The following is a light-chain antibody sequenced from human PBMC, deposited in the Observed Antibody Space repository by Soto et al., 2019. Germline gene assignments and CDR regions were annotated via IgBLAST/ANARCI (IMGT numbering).Light chain of an antibody. CDR3: QSYDSSLSGSAV. V-gene: IGLV1-40*01. Sequence: QSVLTQPPSVSGAPGQRVTISCTGSSSNIGAGYDVHWYQQLPGTAPKLLISGNNDRPSGVPDRFSGSKSGTSASLAITGLQAEDEADYYCQSYDSSLSGSAVFGTGTKVTVL. CDR1: SSNIGAGYD. CDR2: GNN. J-gene: IGLJ1*01.